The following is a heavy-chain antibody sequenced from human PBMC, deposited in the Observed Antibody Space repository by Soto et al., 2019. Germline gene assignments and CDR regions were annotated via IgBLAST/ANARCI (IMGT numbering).Heavy chain of an antibody. D-gene: IGHD2-2*01. CDR1: GGTFSSYA. J-gene: IGHJ5*02. CDR2: IIPIFGTA. V-gene: IGHV1-69*13. Sequence: GASVKVSCKASGGTFSSYAISWVRQAAGQGLEWMGGIIPIFGTANYAQKFQGRVTITADESTSTAYMELSSLRSEDTAVYYCARDSPPYCSSTSCYGSWFNPWGQGTLVTVSS. CDR3: ARDSPPYCSSTSCYGSWFNP.